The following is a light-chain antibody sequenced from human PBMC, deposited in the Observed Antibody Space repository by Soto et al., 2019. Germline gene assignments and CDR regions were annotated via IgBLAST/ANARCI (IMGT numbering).Light chain of an antibody. CDR2: GAS. CDR1: QSVSSSY. Sequence: EIVLTQSPGTLSLSPGERATLSCRASQSVSSSYLAWYQQKPGQAPRGVIYGASTWGTDVPPRFTGSGSGTEFTLTISGLKYEDFAVYYCQQYNSWPITFGQGTRLEIK. CDR3: QQYNSWPIT. V-gene: IGKV3-20*01. J-gene: IGKJ5*01.